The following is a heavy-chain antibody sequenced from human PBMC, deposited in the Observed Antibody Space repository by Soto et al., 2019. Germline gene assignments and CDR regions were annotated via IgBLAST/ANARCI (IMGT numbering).Heavy chain of an antibody. J-gene: IGHJ4*02. CDR2: INPITGAT. Sequence: RASVKVSCKASGYTFTGYYIHRVRQAPGQGLDWMAWINPITGATKYAQSFQGRVIVTRDMSTSTAYMELSRLRSDDTAVYYCARGPPYGDYEYWGQGTLVTVSS. CDR1: GYTFTGYY. V-gene: IGHV1-2*02. CDR3: ARGPPYGDYEY. D-gene: IGHD4-17*01.